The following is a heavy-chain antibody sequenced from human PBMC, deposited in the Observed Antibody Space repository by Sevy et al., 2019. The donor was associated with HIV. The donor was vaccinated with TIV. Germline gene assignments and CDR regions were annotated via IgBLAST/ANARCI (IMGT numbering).Heavy chain of an antibody. J-gene: IGHJ4*02. Sequence: SETLSLTCTVSGGSISSSSYYWGWIRQPPGKRLEWIGSIYYSGSTYYNPSLKSRVTISVDTSKNQFSLKLSSVTAADTAVYYCARHEKTATTYYYDSSGYTHSFDYWGQRTLVTVSS. CDR1: GGSISSSSYY. V-gene: IGHV4-39*01. D-gene: IGHD3-22*01. CDR2: IYYSGST. CDR3: ARHEKTATTYYYDSSGYTHSFDY.